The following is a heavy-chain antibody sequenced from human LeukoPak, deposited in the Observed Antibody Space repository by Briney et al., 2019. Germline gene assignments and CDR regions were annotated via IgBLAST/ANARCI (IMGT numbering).Heavy chain of an antibody. V-gene: IGHV3-23*01. CDR1: GFTFSSYA. D-gene: IGHD2-15*01. Sequence: GGSLRLSCAASGFTFSSYAMSWVRQAPGKGLEWVSAISGSGGSTYYADSVKGRFTISRDNSKNTLYLQMNSLRAEDTAVYYCARDRRYCSGSSCYSGVDYWGQGTLVTASS. CDR2: ISGSGGST. CDR3: ARDRRYCSGSSCYSGVDY. J-gene: IGHJ4*02.